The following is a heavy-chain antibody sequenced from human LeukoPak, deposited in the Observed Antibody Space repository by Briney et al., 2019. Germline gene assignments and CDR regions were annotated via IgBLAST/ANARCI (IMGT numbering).Heavy chain of an antibody. CDR1: GFTFSRHA. V-gene: IGHV3-23*01. CDR2: ITANGRTT. Sequence: GSLRLSCAASGFTFSRHAMIWVRQAPGKGLDWVSVITANGRTTYYADSIRGRFSVSRDNSKNTVYVQMKNLRAEDTATYYCARGMAGEGGYPLDYWGQGTLVTVSS. D-gene: IGHD3-16*01. CDR3: ARGMAGEGGYPLDY. J-gene: IGHJ4*02.